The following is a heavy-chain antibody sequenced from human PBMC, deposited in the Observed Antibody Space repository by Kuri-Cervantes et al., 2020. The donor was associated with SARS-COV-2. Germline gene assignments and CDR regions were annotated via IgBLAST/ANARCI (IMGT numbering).Heavy chain of an antibody. J-gene: IGHJ5*02. CDR3: ARDLWSVVRGVIARWFDP. Sequence: ASVKVSCKDSGETFTGNYMHWVRQAPGQGLEWMGWINPNSGGTNYAQKFQGRVTMTRDTSISTAYMELSRLRSDDTAVYYCARDLWSVVRGVIARWFDPWGQGTLVTVSS. CDR1: GETFTGNY. CDR2: INPNSGGT. D-gene: IGHD3-10*01. V-gene: IGHV1-2*02.